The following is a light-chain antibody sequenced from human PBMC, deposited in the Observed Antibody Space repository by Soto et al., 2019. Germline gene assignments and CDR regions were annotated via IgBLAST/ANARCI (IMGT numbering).Light chain of an antibody. J-gene: IGLJ1*01. CDR3: SSHTSYSTRV. Sequence: QSALTQPASVSGSPGQSIAISCTGTSSDVGGYNYVSWYQQHPGKAPKLMIHEVSNRPSGVSDRFSGSKSGNTASLTISGLQAHDEADYYCSSHTSYSTRVFGTGTKLTVL. CDR1: SSDVGGYNY. CDR2: EVS. V-gene: IGLV2-14*01.